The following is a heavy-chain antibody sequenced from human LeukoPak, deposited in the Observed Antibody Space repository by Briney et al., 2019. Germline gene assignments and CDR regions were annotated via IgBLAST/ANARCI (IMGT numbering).Heavy chain of an antibody. D-gene: IGHD6-13*01. J-gene: IGHJ4*02. CDR3: ARSHVAAAGKGYFDY. CDR2: IYHSGST. V-gene: IGHV4-38-2*01. Sequence: SETLSLTCAVSGYSISSGYYWGWIRQPPGKGLERIGSIYHSGSTYYNPSLKSRVTISVDTSKNQFSLKLSSVTAADTAVYYCARSHVAAAGKGYFDYWGQGTLVTVSS. CDR1: GYSISSGYY.